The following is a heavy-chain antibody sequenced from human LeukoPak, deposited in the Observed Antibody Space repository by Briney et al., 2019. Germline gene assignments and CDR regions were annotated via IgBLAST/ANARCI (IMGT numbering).Heavy chain of an antibody. Sequence: PSETLSLTCTVSGGSISSSSYYWGWIRQPPGKGLEWIGSIYYSGSTYYNPSLKRRVTISVDTSKNQFSLKLSSVTAADTAVYYCARAAWGGGYCSGGSCYAYSFNSAGAYYYYYYMDVWGKGTTVTVSS. CDR2: IYYSGST. CDR1: GGSISSSSYY. CDR3: ARAAWGGGYCSGGSCYAYSFNSAGAYYYYYYMDV. V-gene: IGHV4-39*07. J-gene: IGHJ6*03. D-gene: IGHD2-15*01.